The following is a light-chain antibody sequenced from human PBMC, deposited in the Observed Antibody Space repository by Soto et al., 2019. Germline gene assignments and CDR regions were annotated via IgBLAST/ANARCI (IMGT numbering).Light chain of an antibody. Sequence: DIVLTQSPGTLSLSPGDRATLSCRASQSITGNYLAWHQQKPGHAPQHLIYGASTRAPGIPDRFNGSGSGTDFTRTISRLESYDVAVYHSHQYGSLVRAVGEGTELEIK. CDR1: QSITGNY. CDR2: GAS. J-gene: IGKJ1*01. CDR3: HQYGSLVRA. V-gene: IGKV3-20*01.